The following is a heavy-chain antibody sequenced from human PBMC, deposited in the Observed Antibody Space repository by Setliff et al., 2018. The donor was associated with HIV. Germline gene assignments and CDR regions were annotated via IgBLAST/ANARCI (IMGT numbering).Heavy chain of an antibody. D-gene: IGHD2-8*01. CDR1: GYSFSSYG. Sequence: ASVKVSCKAYGYSFSSYGLNWVRQAPGQGLEWLGWISAENGNTNYVQKFQGRVTMTRDRSVSTAYMELSRLRSDDTGVYYCASKVHCTNGVCLDAFDIWGQGTMVTVSS. V-gene: IGHV1-18*01. J-gene: IGHJ3*02. CDR3: ASKVHCTNGVCLDAFDI. CDR2: ISAENGNT.